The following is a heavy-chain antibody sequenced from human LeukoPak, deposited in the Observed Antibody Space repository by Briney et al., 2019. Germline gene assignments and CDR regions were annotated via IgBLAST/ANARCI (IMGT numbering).Heavy chain of an antibody. V-gene: IGHV3-43*02. Sequence: GGSLRLSCAASGFTFGDYAMHWVRQAPGKGLEWVSLISGDGGSTYYADSVKGRFTISRDNSKNSLYLQMNSLRTEDTALYYCAKVRVMVRGKDAFDIWGQGTMVTVSS. CDR1: GFTFGDYA. CDR2: ISGDGGST. CDR3: AKVRVMVRGKDAFDI. J-gene: IGHJ3*02. D-gene: IGHD3-10*01.